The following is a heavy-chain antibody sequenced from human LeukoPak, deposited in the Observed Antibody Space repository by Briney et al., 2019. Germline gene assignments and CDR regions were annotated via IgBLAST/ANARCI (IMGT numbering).Heavy chain of an antibody. D-gene: IGHD3-3*01. CDR1: GFTFSSYA. V-gene: IGHV3-23*01. CDR2: ISGSGGST. Sequence: AGGSLRLSCAASGFTFSSYAMSWVRQAPGKGLEWVSVISGSGGSTYYADSVKGRFTISRDNSKNTLYLQMNSLRAEDTAVYYCARDHGGRDFWSGYLAYYFDYWGQGTLVTVSS. CDR3: ARDHGGRDFWSGYLAYYFDY. J-gene: IGHJ4*02.